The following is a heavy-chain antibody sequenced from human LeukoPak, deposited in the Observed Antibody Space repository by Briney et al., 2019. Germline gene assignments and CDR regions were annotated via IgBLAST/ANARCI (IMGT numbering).Heavy chain of an antibody. CDR2: IYSGGST. J-gene: IGHJ4*02. CDR1: GFTVSSNY. V-gene: IGHV3-66*01. Sequence: GGSLRLSCAASGFTVSSNYMSWVRQAPGKGLEWVSVIYSGGSTYYADSVKGRFTISRDNSKNTLYLQMNSLRAEDTAVYYCARFIAAPYYFDYWGRGTLVTVSS. D-gene: IGHD6-13*01. CDR3: ARFIAAPYYFDY.